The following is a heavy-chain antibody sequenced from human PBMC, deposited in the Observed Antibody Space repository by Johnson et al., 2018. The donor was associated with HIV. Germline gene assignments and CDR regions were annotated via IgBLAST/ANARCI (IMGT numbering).Heavy chain of an antibody. CDR3: ARDSWGIAARPEVWRSFDI. CDR2: IGTAGNT. J-gene: IGHJ3*02. D-gene: IGHD6-6*01. Sequence: MQLVESGGGLIQPGGSLRLSCAASGFTFSSYDMHWVRQATGKGLEWVSAIGTAGNTYYPGSVKGRFTISSENAKNTLYLQMNSLRAEDTAVYYCARDSWGIAARPEVWRSFDICGQGTMVTVSS. CDR1: GFTFSSYD. V-gene: IGHV3-13*01.